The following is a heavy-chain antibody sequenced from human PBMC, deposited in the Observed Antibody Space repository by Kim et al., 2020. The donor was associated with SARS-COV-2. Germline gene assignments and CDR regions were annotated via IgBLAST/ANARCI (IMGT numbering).Heavy chain of an antibody. V-gene: IGHV1-8*01. J-gene: IGHJ5*02. CDR3: ARDSTIAGTDP. Sequence: TGYARKFQGRVTMTRNTAISTAYMELSSLRSEDTAVYYCARDSTIAGTDPWGQGTLVTVSS. CDR2: T. D-gene: IGHD2-21*01.